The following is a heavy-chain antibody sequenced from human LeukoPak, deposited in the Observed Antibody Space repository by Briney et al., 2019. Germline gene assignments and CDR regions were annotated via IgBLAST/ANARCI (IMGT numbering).Heavy chain of an antibody. D-gene: IGHD6-19*01. CDR2: INTEGTVT. CDR1: GLTFSKYW. V-gene: IGHV3-74*01. J-gene: IGHJ4*02. CDR3: ATKQWLAPPPDS. Sequence: PGGSLRLSCAASGLTFSKYWTVSVRQAAGKGLESVSRINTEGTVTTHADSVKGRFTVSRDNADNSMFRQMNSLRDEDRAVYYCATKQWLAPPPDSWGQGTPVTVS.